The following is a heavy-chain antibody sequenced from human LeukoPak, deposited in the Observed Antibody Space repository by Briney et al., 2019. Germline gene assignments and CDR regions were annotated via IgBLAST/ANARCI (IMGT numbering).Heavy chain of an antibody. Sequence: SETLSLTCTVSGASFSTNYWSWIRQPPGRGLEWIGYVFDSGSTNYNPSLKSRVTISVDTSTKQFSLRLSSVTAADTAVYYCARLYQQSKWKYYYYYMDVWGKGTAVTVSS. J-gene: IGHJ6*03. D-gene: IGHD1-1*01. CDR3: ARLYQQSKWKYYYYYMDV. CDR2: VFDSGST. CDR1: GASFSTNY. V-gene: IGHV4-59*01.